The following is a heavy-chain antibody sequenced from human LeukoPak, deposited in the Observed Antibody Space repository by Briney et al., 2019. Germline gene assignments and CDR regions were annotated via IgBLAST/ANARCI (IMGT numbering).Heavy chain of an antibody. Sequence: PGGSLRLSCAASGFRFTNYWMSWVRQAPGKGREWVANIKQDGSEKDYVDSMKGRFTISRDNAKNSVYLQVNSLRAEDTAVYYCARIGYSSSSFDYWGQGTLVTVSS. CDR1: GFRFTNYW. J-gene: IGHJ4*02. CDR2: IKQDGSEK. D-gene: IGHD6-13*01. V-gene: IGHV3-7*01. CDR3: ARIGYSSSSFDY.